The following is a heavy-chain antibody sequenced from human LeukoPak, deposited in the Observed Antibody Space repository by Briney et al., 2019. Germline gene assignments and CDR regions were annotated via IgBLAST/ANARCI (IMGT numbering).Heavy chain of an antibody. CDR3: ARDEYGDYFLEY. CDR2: IYSGGST. D-gene: IGHD4-17*01. J-gene: IGHJ4*02. CDR1: RLTASGNY. V-gene: IGHV3-66*01. Sequence: PLRSLRLSRAASRLTASGNYMRSVCQAPRERLGWGSVIYSGGSTYYADSVQGRFTISRDNSKNPLYLQMNSLRAEDTAVYYCARDEYGDYFLEYWGERTLVSVPS.